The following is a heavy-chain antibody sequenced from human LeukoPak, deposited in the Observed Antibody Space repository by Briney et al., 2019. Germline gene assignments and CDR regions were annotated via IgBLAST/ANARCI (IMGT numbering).Heavy chain of an antibody. J-gene: IGHJ4*02. D-gene: IGHD1-26*01. CDR2: ISAYNGNT. CDR3: ARDYSGSHDY. V-gene: IGHV1-18*01. CDR1: GYTFTSYG. Sequence: ASVKVSCKASGYTFTSYGISWVRQAPGQGLEWMGWISAYNGNTNYAQKLQGRVTMTRDTSTSTVYMELSSLRSEDTAVYYCARDYSGSHDYWGQGTLVTVSS.